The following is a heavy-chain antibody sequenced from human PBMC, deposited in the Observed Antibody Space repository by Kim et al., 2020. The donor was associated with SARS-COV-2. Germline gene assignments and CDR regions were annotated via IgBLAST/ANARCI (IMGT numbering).Heavy chain of an antibody. CDR3: ARDRGEVVVTAIRTVFDY. CDR2: ISAYNGNT. D-gene: IGHD2-21*02. Sequence: ASVKVSCKASGYTFTSYGISWVRQAPGQGLEWMGWISAYNGNTNYAQKLQGRVTMTTDTSTSTAYMELRSLRSDDTAVYYCARDRGEVVVTAIRTVFDYWGQGTLVTVSS. V-gene: IGHV1-18*04. CDR1: GYTFTSYG. J-gene: IGHJ4*02.